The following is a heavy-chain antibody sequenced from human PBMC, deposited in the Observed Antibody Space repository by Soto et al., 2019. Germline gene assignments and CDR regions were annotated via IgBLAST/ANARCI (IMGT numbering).Heavy chain of an antibody. CDR3: TGGDIAGDTAS. Sequence: EVQLVESGGGLVKPGGSLRLSCAASGFTFSYAWMNWVRQAPGKGLEWVGRIKPKSHGGTKDYAAPVKGRLTLSRDDSKSTLYLQMNSLKTDDPAIYYCTGGDIAGDTASWGQGTLVTVSS. V-gene: IGHV3-15*01. CDR1: GFTFSYAW. CDR2: IKPKSHGGTK. J-gene: IGHJ4*02. D-gene: IGHD5-12*01.